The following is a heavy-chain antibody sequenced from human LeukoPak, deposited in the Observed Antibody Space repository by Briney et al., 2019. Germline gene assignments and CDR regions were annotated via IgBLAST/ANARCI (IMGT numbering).Heavy chain of an antibody. V-gene: IGHV4-59*08. CDR2: IHYSGNT. J-gene: IGHJ4*02. CDR1: GGSISNYY. D-gene: IGHD1-26*01. Sequence: PSETLSLTCTVSGGSISNYYWSWIRQPPGKGLEWIGYIHYSGNTNYNPSLKSRVTISVDTSKNQFSLKLSSVTAADTAVYYCARHGPPYSGSYYYYFDYWGQGTLVTVSS. CDR3: ARHGPPYSGSYYYYFDY.